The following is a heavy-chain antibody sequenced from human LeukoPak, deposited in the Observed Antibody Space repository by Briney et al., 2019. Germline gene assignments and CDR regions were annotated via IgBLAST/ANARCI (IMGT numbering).Heavy chain of an antibody. CDR3: VRGIDTTGYFNY. D-gene: IGHD3-22*01. CDR2: INTNTGGP. Sequence: ASVKVSCKASGYTFSTFPINWVRQAPGQGLEWMGWINTNTGGPTYAQGLTGRFVFSLDTSVSTAFLQINSLKAEVTALYYCVRGIDTTGYFNYWGQGTLVTVSS. CDR1: GYTFSTFP. V-gene: IGHV7-4-1*02. J-gene: IGHJ4*02.